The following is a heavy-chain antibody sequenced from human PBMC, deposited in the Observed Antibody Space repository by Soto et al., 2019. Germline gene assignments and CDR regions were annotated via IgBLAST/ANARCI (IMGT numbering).Heavy chain of an antibody. Sequence: SETLSLTCTVSGGSVTSGSYYWSWIRQPPGKGLEWIGYIYYSGSTNYNPSLKSRVTISVDMSKNQISLKLSSVTAADTAVYYCARDQGIAVAVLDYWGKGTLVTVSS. J-gene: IGHJ4*02. D-gene: IGHD6-19*01. CDR2: IYYSGST. CDR3: ARDQGIAVAVLDY. V-gene: IGHV4-61*01. CDR1: GGSVTSGSYY.